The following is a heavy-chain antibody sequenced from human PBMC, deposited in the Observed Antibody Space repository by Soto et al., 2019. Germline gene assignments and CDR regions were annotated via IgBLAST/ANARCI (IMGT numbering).Heavy chain of an antibody. CDR3: ARVVPGAEDWFGP. CDR1: GYTFSNYG. D-gene: IGHD2-2*01. V-gene: IGHV1-18*01. Sequence: ASVKVSCKTSGYTFSNYGITWVRQAPGQPLEWLGWVSLYSDGTNYAQKFQGRVSMTTDTSTTTAYMELRSLRSDDTAVYYCARVVPGAEDWFGPWGQGTLFTVSS. J-gene: IGHJ5*02. CDR2: VSLYSDGT.